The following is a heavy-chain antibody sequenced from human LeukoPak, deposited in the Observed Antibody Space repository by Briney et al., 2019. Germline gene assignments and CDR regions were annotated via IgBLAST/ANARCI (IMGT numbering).Heavy chain of an antibody. CDR2: ISGSGGST. CDR3: AKHNRDCSSTSCYLGGYFDY. J-gene: IGHJ4*02. Sequence: GGSLRLSCAASAFTFSSYAMSWVRQAPGKGLEWVSAISGSGGSTYYADSVKGRFTISRGNSKNTLYLQMNSLRAEDTAVYYCAKHNRDCSSTSCYLGGYFDYWGQGTLVTVSS. D-gene: IGHD2-2*01. V-gene: IGHV3-23*01. CDR1: AFTFSSYA.